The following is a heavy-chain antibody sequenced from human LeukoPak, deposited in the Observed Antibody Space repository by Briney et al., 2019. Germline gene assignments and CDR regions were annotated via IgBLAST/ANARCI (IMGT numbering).Heavy chain of an antibody. CDR3: ARDDLQLVRRLGGTTEYYYYYYMDV. Sequence: SETLSLTCTVSGYSISSGYYWGWIRQPPGKGLEWIGSIYHSGSPYYNPSLKSRVTISVDTSKKQFSLKLSSVTAADTAVYFCARDDLQLVRRLGGTTEYYYYYYMDVWGKGTTVTVSS. D-gene: IGHD6-13*01. V-gene: IGHV4-38-2*02. CDR1: GYSISSGYY. J-gene: IGHJ6*03. CDR2: IYHSGSP.